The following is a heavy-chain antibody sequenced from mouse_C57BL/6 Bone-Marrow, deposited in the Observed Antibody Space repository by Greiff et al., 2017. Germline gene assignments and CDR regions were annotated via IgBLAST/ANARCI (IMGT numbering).Heavy chain of an antibody. J-gene: IGHJ2*01. V-gene: IGHV1-54*01. CDR2: INPGSGGT. CDR1: GYAFTNYL. Sequence: QVQLKQSGAELVRPGTSVKVSCKASGYAFTNYLIEWVKQRPGQGLEWIGVINPGSGGTNYNEKFKGKATLTADKSSSTAYMQLSSLTSEDSAVYFCARYYYGSSYHFDYWGQGTTLTVSS. D-gene: IGHD1-1*01. CDR3: ARYYYGSSYHFDY.